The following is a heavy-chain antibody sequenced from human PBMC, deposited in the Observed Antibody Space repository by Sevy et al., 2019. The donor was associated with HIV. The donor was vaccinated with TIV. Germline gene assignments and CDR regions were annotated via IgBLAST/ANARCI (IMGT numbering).Heavy chain of an antibody. J-gene: IGHJ6*02. D-gene: IGHD2-8*01. V-gene: IGHV3-23*01. CDR2: MSGSGGST. Sequence: GGSLRLSCSASGFTFRKYAMSWVRQAPGKGLEWVSSMSGSGGSTYDADALKDRFTISRDNSQNTLSLQMDSLRVDDTVIYYCARHVDSLMVAQFYGVDVWGQGTTVTVSS. CDR1: GFTFRKYA. CDR3: ARHVDSLMVAQFYGVDV.